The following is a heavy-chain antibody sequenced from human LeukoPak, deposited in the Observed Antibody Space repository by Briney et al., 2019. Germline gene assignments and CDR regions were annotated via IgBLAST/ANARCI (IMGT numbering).Heavy chain of an antibody. CDR3: VPHTSSNWFDP. J-gene: IGHJ5*02. CDR2: IYYSGST. CDR1: GYSISSGYY. V-gene: IGHV4-38-2*02. Sequence: SETLSLTCTVSGYSISSGYYWGWIRQPPGKGLEWIGSIYYSGSTYYNPSLKSRVTISVDTSKNQFSLKLSSVTAADTAVYYCVPHTSSNWFDPWGQGTLVTVSS.